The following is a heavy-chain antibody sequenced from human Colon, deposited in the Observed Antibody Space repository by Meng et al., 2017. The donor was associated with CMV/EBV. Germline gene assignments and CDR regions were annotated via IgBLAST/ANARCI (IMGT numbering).Heavy chain of an antibody. V-gene: IGHV3-23*01. CDR1: GFNFRAYA. CDR2: ITGSSGIT. CDR3: VKGGGWSPFDN. D-gene: IGHD6-19*01. Sequence: LSCAASGFNFRAYAMGWVRQAPGKGLDWVSTITGSSGITYYPDSVKGRFTISRDNSKNTVYLEVNSLRVEDTAVYYCVKGGGWSPFDNWGQGTLVTVSS. J-gene: IGHJ4*02.